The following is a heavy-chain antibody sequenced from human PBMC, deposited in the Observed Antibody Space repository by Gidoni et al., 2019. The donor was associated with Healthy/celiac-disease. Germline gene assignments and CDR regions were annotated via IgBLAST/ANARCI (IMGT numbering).Heavy chain of an antibody. CDR1: GYTFTSYG. J-gene: IGHJ4*02. CDR2: ISAYNGNT. CDR3: ARAAETYYYDSSGYYADY. V-gene: IGHV1-18*01. D-gene: IGHD3-22*01. Sequence: QVQLVQSGAEVKKPGASVKVSCKASGYTFTSYGISWVRQAPGQGLEWMGWISAYNGNTNYAQKLQGRVTMTTDTSTSTAYMELRSLRSDDTAVYYCARAAETYYYDSSGYYADYWGQGTLVTVSS.